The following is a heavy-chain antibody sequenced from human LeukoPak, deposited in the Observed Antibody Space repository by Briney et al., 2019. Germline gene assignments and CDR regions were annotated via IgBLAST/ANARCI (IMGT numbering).Heavy chain of an antibody. Sequence: GGSLRLSCAASGFTFSDYHISWIRQAPGKGLEWVSHISGSGYAIYHADSVKGRFTISRDNAKNTLYLQMNSLRAEDTAVYYCARVSSGSYFGYYYYYTDVWGKGTTVTVSS. CDR2: ISGSGYAI. V-gene: IGHV3-11*04. D-gene: IGHD1-26*01. CDR1: GFTFSDYH. J-gene: IGHJ6*03. CDR3: ARVSSGSYFGYYYYYTDV.